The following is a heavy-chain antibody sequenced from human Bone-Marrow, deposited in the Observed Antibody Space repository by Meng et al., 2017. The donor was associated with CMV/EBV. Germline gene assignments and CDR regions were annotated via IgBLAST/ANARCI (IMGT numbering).Heavy chain of an antibody. Sequence: ESLKISCRDSGLTFSTSWMTWVRQAPGKGLEWVANIKEDGSEKNYVDSVKGRFTISRDNARNSLYLQMNSLRAEDTAVYYCARDRAEYSSGWYGGANWFDPWGQGTLVTVSS. D-gene: IGHD6-19*01. J-gene: IGHJ5*02. V-gene: IGHV3-7*01. CDR3: ARDRAEYSSGWYGGANWFDP. CDR1: GLTFSTSW. CDR2: IKEDGSEK.